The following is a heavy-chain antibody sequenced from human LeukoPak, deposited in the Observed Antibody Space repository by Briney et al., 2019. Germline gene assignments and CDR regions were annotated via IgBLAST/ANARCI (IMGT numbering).Heavy chain of an antibody. J-gene: IGHJ4*02. Sequence: ASVKVSCRASGYTFTSYDINWVRQAPGQGLEWMGWINTNTGNPTYAQGFTGRYVFSLDTSVSTAYLQISSLKAEDTAVYYCARGDDILTGSLNPWGQGTLVTVSS. V-gene: IGHV7-4-1*02. CDR3: ARGDDILTGSLNP. CDR1: GYTFTSYD. CDR2: INTNTGNP. D-gene: IGHD3-9*01.